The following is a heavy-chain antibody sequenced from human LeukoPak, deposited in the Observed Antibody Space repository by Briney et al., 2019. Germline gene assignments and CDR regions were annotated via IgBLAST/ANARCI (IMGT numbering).Heavy chain of an antibody. CDR3: ARDAIVGATEYYFDY. D-gene: IGHD1-26*01. CDR1: GFTFSSYG. V-gene: IGHV3-30*02. J-gene: IGHJ4*02. CDR2: IRYDGSNK. Sequence: GGSLRLSCAASGFTFSSYGMHWVRQAPGKGLEWVAFIRYDGSNKYYADSVKGRFTISRDNSKNTLYLQMNSLRAEDTAVYYCARDAIVGATEYYFDYWGQGTLVTVSS.